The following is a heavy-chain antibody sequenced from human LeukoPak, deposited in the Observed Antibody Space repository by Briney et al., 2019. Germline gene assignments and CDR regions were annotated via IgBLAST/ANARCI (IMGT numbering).Heavy chain of an antibody. Sequence: ASVKVSCKASGGTFSSYAISWVRQAPGQGLEWMGWISAYNGNTNYAQKLQGRVTMTTDTSTSTAYMELRSLRSDDTAVYYCARDRGRSGYYYGPAWGFFPRAWDVWGKGTTVTVSS. D-gene: IGHD3-3*01. J-gene: IGHJ6*04. CDR1: GGTFSSYA. V-gene: IGHV1-18*01. CDR2: ISAYNGNT. CDR3: ARDRGRSGYYYGPAWGFFPRAWDV.